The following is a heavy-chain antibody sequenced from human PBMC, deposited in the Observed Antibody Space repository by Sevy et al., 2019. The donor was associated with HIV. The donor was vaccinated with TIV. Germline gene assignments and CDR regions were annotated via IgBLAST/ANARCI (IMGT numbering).Heavy chain of an antibody. V-gene: IGHV4-59*01. CDR3: AGTRGGPPTRPSGRWQQLARTGTMNYFDY. CDR2: IYYSGST. CDR1: GGAMNNFY. D-gene: IGHD6-13*01. J-gene: IGHJ4*02. Sequence: SETLSLTCTVSGGAMNNFYWGWIRQPPGKGLEWIGYIYYSGSTNYNPSLKSRVTISVDTSKNQLSFKLSSVTAADTAGFYCAGTRGGPPTRPSGRWQQLARTGTMNYFDYWGQGTLVTVSS.